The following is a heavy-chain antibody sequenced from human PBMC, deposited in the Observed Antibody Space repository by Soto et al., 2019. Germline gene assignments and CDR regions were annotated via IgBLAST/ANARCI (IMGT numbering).Heavy chain of an antibody. Sequence: QVQLVESGGGVVQPGRSLRLSCAASGFTFSSYGMHWVRQAPGKGLEWVAVISYDGSNKYYADSVKGRFTISRDNSKNTLYLQMNSLRAEDTAVYYCAKTISYPYFDYWGQGTLVTVSS. CDR3: AKTISYPYFDY. J-gene: IGHJ4*02. CDR1: GFTFSSYG. CDR2: ISYDGSNK. V-gene: IGHV3-30*18. D-gene: IGHD1-20*01.